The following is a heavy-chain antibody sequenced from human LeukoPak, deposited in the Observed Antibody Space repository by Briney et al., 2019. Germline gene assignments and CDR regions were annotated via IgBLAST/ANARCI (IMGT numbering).Heavy chain of an antibody. Sequence: GGSLRLSCAASGFIFSSYWMNWVRQVPGRGLEWVANIKQDGGEKYYVDSVKGRFTISRDNAKNSLYLQMNSLRAEDTAVYYCARDAERIRATDGFDIWGQGTMVTVSS. D-gene: IGHD3-10*01. V-gene: IGHV3-7*01. CDR3: ARDAERIRATDGFDI. CDR2: IKQDGGEK. J-gene: IGHJ3*02. CDR1: GFIFSSYW.